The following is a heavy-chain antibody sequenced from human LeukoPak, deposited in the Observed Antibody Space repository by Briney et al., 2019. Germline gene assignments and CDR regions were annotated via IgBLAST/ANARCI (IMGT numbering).Heavy chain of an antibody. J-gene: IGHJ4*02. CDR1: GDSISSSNSY. V-gene: IGHV4-39*02. Sequence: SETLSLTCTVSGDSISSSNSYWGWIRQPPGKGLEWIGRIYYSGNTYYNASLKSRVTISVDTSKNQFSLNLTSLTAADTSLYYCARENYYYDNTGYTTFDYWGQGTLVTVSS. CDR3: ARENYYYDNTGYTTFDY. D-gene: IGHD3-22*01. CDR2: IYYSGNT.